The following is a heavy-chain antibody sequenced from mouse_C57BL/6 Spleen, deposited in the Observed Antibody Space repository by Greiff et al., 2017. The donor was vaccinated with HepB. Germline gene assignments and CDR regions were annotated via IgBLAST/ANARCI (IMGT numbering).Heavy chain of an antibody. D-gene: IGHD1-1*01. V-gene: IGHV1-82*01. CDR2: IYPGDGDT. CDR1: GYAFSSSW. J-gene: IGHJ1*03. CDR3: ARSEGYGSSYDFDV. Sequence: VQLVESGPELVKPGASVKISCKASGYAFSSSWMNWVKQKPGKGLEWIGRIYPGDGDTKYNGKFKGKATLTADKSSSTADMQLSSLTAADSAVYFGARSEGYGSSYDFDVWGTGTTVTVSS.